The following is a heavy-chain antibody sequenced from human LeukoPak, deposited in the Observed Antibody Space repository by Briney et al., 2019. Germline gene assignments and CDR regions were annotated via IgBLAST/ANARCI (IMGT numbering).Heavy chain of an antibody. CDR2: SGDNT. Sequence: GGSLRLSCAASGFTFSSYAMSWVRQAPGKGLEWVSSSGDNTRYADSVKGRFTISRDNSKNTLDLQMNSLRAEDTAVYFCAKRGVVIRVILVGFHKEAYYFDSWGQGALVTVSS. D-gene: IGHD3-22*01. CDR3: AKRGVVIRVILVGFHKEAYYFDS. V-gene: IGHV3-23*01. J-gene: IGHJ4*02. CDR1: GFTFSSYA.